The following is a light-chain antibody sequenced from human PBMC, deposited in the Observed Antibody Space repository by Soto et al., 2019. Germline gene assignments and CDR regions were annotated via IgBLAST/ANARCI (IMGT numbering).Light chain of an antibody. CDR2: WAS. V-gene: IGKV4-1*01. J-gene: IGKJ5*01. CDR1: QSVLYTPNNKNY. Sequence: DIVMTQSPDSLAVSLGERATINCKSSQSVLYTPNNKNYLTWYQQRPGQPPKMLIYWASTREYGVPDRFSGSGSGTDFXLTISNLQAEDVAVYYCQQYFDTPTFGQGTRLEIK. CDR3: QQYFDTPT.